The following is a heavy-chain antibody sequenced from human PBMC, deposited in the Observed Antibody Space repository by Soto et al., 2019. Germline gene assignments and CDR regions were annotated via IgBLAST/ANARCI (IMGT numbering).Heavy chain of an antibody. CDR3: ARGPYGSGRVDYYYMDV. D-gene: IGHD3-10*01. J-gene: IGHJ6*03. Sequence: QVQLVQSGAEMKEPGASVKVSCKASGYTFTSYDINWVRQATGQGLEWMGWMHPNSGNTGYAQKFQGRVTMTRNTSISTAYMELSSLRSEDTAVYYCARGPYGSGRVDYYYMDVWGKGPTVTVSS. CDR2: MHPNSGNT. V-gene: IGHV1-8*01. CDR1: GYTFTSYD.